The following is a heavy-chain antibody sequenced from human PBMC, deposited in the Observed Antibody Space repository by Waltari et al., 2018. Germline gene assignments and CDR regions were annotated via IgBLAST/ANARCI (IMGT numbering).Heavy chain of an antibody. V-gene: IGHV1-8*01. CDR3: ARARKSFWFDS. CDR1: GYTFTNYD. CDR2: INPNSGDT. Sequence: QVLLVQSGAEVMKPGASVKVSCKASGYTFTNYDIYWVRQAAGQGLEWMGWINPNSGDTHYAQKFQGRVTFTRDTSTSRAFIEMSNLRSDDTAVYYCARARKSFWFDSWGQGTLVAVSS. J-gene: IGHJ5*01.